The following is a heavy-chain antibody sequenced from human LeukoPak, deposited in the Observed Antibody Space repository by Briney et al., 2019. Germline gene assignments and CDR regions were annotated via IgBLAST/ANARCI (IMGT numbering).Heavy chain of an antibody. Sequence: PSETLSLTCTVSGGSISSYYWSWIRQPPGKGLAWIGYIYYSGSTNYNPSLKSRVTISVDTSKNQFSLKLSSVTAADTAVYYCARDHSSSWFMYGMDVWGKGTTVTVSS. V-gene: IGHV4-59*01. D-gene: IGHD6-13*01. J-gene: IGHJ6*04. CDR3: ARDHSSSWFMYGMDV. CDR1: GGSISSYY. CDR2: IYYSGST.